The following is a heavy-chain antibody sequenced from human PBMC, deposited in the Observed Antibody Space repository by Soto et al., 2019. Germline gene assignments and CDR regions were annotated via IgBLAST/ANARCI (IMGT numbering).Heavy chain of an antibody. V-gene: IGHV3-30-3*01. J-gene: IGHJ5*02. CDR1: GFSFSISP. CDR3: ARDPKTTGGQDWAFNSCAS. D-gene: IGHD2-8*02. CDR2: ISYDGTNK. Sequence: QVQLVESGGGVVQAGRSLRLSCAASGFSFSISPMHWVRQAPGKGPEWVALISYDGTNKFYADSVKGRFTISRDNSKNTLYWHVASLRPEDAAVYYCARDPKTTGGQDWAFNSCASWGQGTLVTVSP.